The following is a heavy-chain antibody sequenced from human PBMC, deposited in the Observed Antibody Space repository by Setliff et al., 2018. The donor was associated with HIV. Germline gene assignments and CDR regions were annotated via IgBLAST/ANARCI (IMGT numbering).Heavy chain of an antibody. D-gene: IGHD6-6*01. V-gene: IGHV1-18*01. Sequence: ASVKVSCKASGYIFKNYGITWVRQAPGQGLEWMGWMSTSDDNTHYAQKIQGRVTMTRDTSISTAYMELTGLTSDDTAVYFCARQLSNSLDHWGQGTPVT. J-gene: IGHJ4*02. CDR2: MSTSDDNT. CDR1: GYIFKNYG. CDR3: ARQLSNSLDH.